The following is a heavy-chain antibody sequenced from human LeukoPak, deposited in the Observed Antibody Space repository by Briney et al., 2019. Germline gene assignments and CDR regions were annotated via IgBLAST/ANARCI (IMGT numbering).Heavy chain of an antibody. CDR3: ARLNIIGSSPVHHYDY. CDR2: MYYAGNT. CDR1: GGSISTGGYY. V-gene: IGHV4-31*03. Sequence: SETLSLTCTVSGGSISTGGYYWGWVRQHPGKGLEWIGYMYYAGNTYYNPSLKSRVTVSVDTSKNQFSLKLTSMTAADTAVYYCARLNIIGSSPVHHYDYWGQGTLVTVSS. J-gene: IGHJ4*02. D-gene: IGHD6-13*01.